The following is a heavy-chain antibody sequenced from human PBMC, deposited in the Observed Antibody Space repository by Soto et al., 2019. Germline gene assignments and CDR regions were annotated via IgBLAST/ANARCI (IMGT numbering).Heavy chain of an antibody. CDR1: GFTFSSYS. V-gene: IGHV3-21*01. Sequence: GGSLRLSCAASGFTFSSYSMNWVRQAPGKGLEWVSSISSSSSYIYYADSVKGRFTIPRDNAKNSLYLQMNSLRAEDTAVYYCARDGPGYYFDYWGQGTLVTVSS. J-gene: IGHJ4*02. CDR2: ISSSSSYI. D-gene: IGHD3-10*01. CDR3: ARDGPGYYFDY.